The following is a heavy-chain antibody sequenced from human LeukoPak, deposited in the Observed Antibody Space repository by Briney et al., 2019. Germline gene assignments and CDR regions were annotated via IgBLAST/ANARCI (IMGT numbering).Heavy chain of an antibody. Sequence: KPSETLSLTCTVSGGSISSGSYYWSWIRQPAGKGLEWIGRIYTSGSTNYNPSLKSRVTISVDTSKNQFSLKLSSVTAADTAVYYCARDRYYYDSSGYLFDYWGQGTLVTVSS. J-gene: IGHJ4*02. V-gene: IGHV4-61*02. CDR1: GGSISSGSYY. D-gene: IGHD3-22*01. CDR2: IYTSGST. CDR3: ARDRYYYDSSGYLFDY.